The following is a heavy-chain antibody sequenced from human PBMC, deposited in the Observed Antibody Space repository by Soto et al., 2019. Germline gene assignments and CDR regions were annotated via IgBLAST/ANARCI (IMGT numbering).Heavy chain of an antibody. CDR3: ARDRIAGSGSCDN. J-gene: IGHJ4*02. Sequence: LRLSCVASGFTFNNYWMHWVRQVPGKGLVWVSRIKTDGSSPNYADSVEGRFTISSDNAKNTLYLQMNSLRAEDTAVYYCARDRIAGSGSCDNWGQGTLVTVSS. D-gene: IGHD3-10*01. CDR1: GFTFNNYW. CDR2: IKTDGSSP. V-gene: IGHV3-74*01.